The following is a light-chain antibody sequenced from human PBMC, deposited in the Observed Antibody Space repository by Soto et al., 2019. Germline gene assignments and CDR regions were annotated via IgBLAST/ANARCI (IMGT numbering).Light chain of an antibody. CDR2: SGN. J-gene: IGLJ2*01. CDR3: AAWDDSLNGVV. V-gene: IGLV1-44*01. CDR1: SSNVGSYT. Sequence: QSVLTQPPSASGTPGQRVTISCPGSSSNVGSYTVYWYQQLPGTAPKVLIYSGNRRPSGVPARFSGSKSGTSASLAISGLQSEDEADYYCAAWDDSLNGVVFGGGTKLTVL.